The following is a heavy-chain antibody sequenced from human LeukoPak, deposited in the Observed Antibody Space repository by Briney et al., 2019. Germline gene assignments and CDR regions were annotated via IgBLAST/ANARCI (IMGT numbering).Heavy chain of an antibody. D-gene: IGHD3-10*01. Sequence: GGSLRLSCAASGFTFSSYWMSWVRQAPGKGLEWVANIKQDGSEKYYVDSVKGRFTISRDNAKNSLYLQMNSLRAEDTALYYCAKDMGASLYYYGMDVWGQGTTVTVSS. V-gene: IGHV3-7*03. CDR3: AKDMGASLYYYGMDV. J-gene: IGHJ6*02. CDR2: IKQDGSEK. CDR1: GFTFSSYW.